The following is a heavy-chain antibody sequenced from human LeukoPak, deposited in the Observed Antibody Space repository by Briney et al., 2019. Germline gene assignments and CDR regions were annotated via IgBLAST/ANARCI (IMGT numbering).Heavy chain of an antibody. J-gene: IGHJ4*02. CDR2: ISGSGGST. Sequence: GGSLRLSCAASGFAFSSYAMSWVRQAPGKGLEWVSTISGSGGSTYYADSVKGRFTISRDNSKNTLYLQMNSLRAEDTAVYYCASIYGDYEGDYFDYWGQGTLVTVSS. D-gene: IGHD4-17*01. CDR1: GFAFSSYA. CDR3: ASIYGDYEGDYFDY. V-gene: IGHV3-23*01.